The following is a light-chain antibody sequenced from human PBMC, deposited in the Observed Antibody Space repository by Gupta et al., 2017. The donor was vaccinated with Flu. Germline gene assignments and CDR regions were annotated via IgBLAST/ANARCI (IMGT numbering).Light chain of an antibody. V-gene: IGKV3-20*01. J-gene: IGKJ1*01. CDR1: QSGSSSY. Sequence: EIVLPPSPGPLSLSPGERATISCRASQSGSSSYLAWYQQKPGQAPRLLIYGASSRATGIPARFSGSGSGTDFTLTISRLEPEDSAVYYCQQYGSSPRTFGQGTKVEIK. CDR2: GAS. CDR3: QQYGSSPRT.